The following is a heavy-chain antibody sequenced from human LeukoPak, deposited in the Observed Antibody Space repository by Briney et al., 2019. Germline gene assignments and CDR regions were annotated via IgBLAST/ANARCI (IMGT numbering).Heavy chain of an antibody. D-gene: IGHD4-17*01. CDR1: GYSISSDYY. V-gene: IGHV4-38-2*01. CDR3: ARNKSTVTTSRHDAFDI. CDR2: IYQSVST. Sequence: SETLSLTCAVSGYSISSDYYWGWIRQPSGKGLEWIGSIYQSVSTYYNPSLKSRVTISVDTSKNQFSLKLSSVTAADTAVYYCARNKSTVTTSRHDAFDIWDQGTMVTVSS. J-gene: IGHJ3*02.